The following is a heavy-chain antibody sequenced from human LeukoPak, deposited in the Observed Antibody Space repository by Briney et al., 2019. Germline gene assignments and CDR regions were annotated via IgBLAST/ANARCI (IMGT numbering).Heavy chain of an antibody. Sequence: LSETLSLTCTVSGGSISGHYWSWIRQPPGKGLEWIGYIYYSGSTKYNPSLKSRVTMSVDTSRNQFSLKLSSVTAADTAVYYCARGGLENGYHSNDGFDIWGQGTMVTVSS. CDR2: IYYSGST. CDR3: ARGGLENGYHSNDGFDI. CDR1: GGSISGHY. J-gene: IGHJ3*02. D-gene: IGHD3-22*01. V-gene: IGHV4-59*11.